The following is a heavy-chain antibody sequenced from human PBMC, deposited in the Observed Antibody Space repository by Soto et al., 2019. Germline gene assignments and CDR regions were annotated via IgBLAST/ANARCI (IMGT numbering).Heavy chain of an antibody. V-gene: IGHV3-23*01. CDR1: GFIFSDYA. J-gene: IGHJ5*01. CDR3: AKDAVAYTGEWDWFDS. D-gene: IGHD6-19*01. Sequence: DVQLLESGGGLVQPGGSLRLFCSASGFIFSDYAMTGVRRAPGKGLEAVSAIGGTGGDTYYSDSVKVRFTISRDNSKNTLDLQMNRLSADDTAVYYCAKDAVAYTGEWDWFDSCCQGTLVTVSS. CDR2: IGGTGGDT.